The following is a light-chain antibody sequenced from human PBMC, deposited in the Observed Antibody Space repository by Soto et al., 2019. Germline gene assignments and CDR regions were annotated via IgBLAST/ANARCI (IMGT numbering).Light chain of an antibody. CDR1: QSISYF. J-gene: IGKJ4*01. CDR3: QQRAKWPRT. Sequence: EIVLTQSPTTVSLSPGERATLSCRASQSISYFLAWYQQKPGQAPRLLISDASERATGIPARFSGSGSGTDFTLTISSLEPEDFAIYYCQQRAKWPRTVGGGTKVDIK. CDR2: DAS. V-gene: IGKV3-11*01.